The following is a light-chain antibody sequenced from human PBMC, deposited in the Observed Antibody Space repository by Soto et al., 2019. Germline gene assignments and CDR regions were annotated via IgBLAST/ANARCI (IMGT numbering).Light chain of an antibody. CDR1: SSNLGENT. V-gene: IGLV1-44*01. CDR2: SYD. Sequence: SALTQPPSTSGTPGQRVTISCSTSSSNLGENTVNWYQHAPGTAPKILIYSYDQRPSGVPDRFSGSKSGTSASLAISGLQSEDEADYYCAAWDASLDGYVFGTGTKVTV. J-gene: IGLJ1*01. CDR3: AAWDASLDGYV.